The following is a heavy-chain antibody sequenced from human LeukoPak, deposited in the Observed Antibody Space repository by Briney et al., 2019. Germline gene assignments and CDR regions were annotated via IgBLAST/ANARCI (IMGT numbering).Heavy chain of an antibody. D-gene: IGHD3-10*01. CDR2: NRSKTNSYAT. V-gene: IGHV3-73*01. CDR1: GFTFSGSA. Sequence: GGSLRLSCAASGFTFSGSAMHWVRQASGKGLEWVGRNRSKTNSYATTYAASVKGRFTISRDDSKNTAYLQMNSLKTEDTAVYYCTSPGGFDWFDPWGQGTLVTVSS. J-gene: IGHJ5*02. CDR3: TSPGGFDWFDP.